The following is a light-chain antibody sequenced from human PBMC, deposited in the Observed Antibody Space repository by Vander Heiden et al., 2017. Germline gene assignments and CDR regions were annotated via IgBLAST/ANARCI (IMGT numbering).Light chain of an antibody. CDR1: PSPRISY. Sequence: IVLTPSPAPPALSPGTRATLPRRASPSPRISYLAWYQQKPCPAARLLIYGASSSATGISDRVSGRGAGTDFTLSIRRLEPEDMAVYNCEQYGSSPWTFGQGTKVEIK. J-gene: IGKJ1*01. CDR3: EQYGSSPWT. V-gene: IGKV3D-20*01. CDR2: GAS.